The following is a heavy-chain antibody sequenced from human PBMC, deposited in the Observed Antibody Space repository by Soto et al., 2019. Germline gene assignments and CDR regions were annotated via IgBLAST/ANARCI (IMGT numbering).Heavy chain of an antibody. J-gene: IGHJ5*02. CDR1: GGTFSSYA. D-gene: IGHD4-17*01. Sequence: GASVKVSCKASGGTFSSYAISWVRQAPGQGLEWMGGIIPIFGTANYAQKFQGRVTITADESTSTAYMELSSLRSEDTAVYYCARNYGGNSDGWFDPWGQGTLVTVSS. CDR2: IIPIFGTA. V-gene: IGHV1-69*13. CDR3: ARNYGGNSDGWFDP.